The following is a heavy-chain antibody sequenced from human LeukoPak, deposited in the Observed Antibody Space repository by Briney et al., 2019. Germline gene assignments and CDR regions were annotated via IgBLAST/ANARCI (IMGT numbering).Heavy chain of an antibody. V-gene: IGHV3-7*01. D-gene: IGHD3-10*01. CDR3: ARGHLLLWFGEKSAFDY. CDR2: IKQDGSEK. Sequence: GGSLRLSCAASGFTFSSYWMSWVRQAPGKGLEWVANIKQDGSEKYYVDSVKGRFTISRDNAKNSLYLQMNSLRAEDTAVYYCARGHLLLWFGEKSAFDYWGQGTLVTVSS. J-gene: IGHJ4*02. CDR1: GFTFSSYW.